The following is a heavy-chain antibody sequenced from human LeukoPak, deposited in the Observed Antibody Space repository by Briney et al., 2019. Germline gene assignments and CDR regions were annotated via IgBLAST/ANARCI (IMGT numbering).Heavy chain of an antibody. CDR3: ARSMTTVTTYDS. CDR2: ITSDGSNT. V-gene: IGHV3-74*01. J-gene: IGHJ5*01. Sequence: GGSLRLSCAASGFTFSNYWMHWVRQAPGKALVWVSRITSDGSNTNYADSVKGRFTISRDNAKNTLYLQMNSLRAEDTAVYYCARSMTTVTTYDSWGQGTLVTVSS. D-gene: IGHD4-11*01. CDR1: GFTFSNYW.